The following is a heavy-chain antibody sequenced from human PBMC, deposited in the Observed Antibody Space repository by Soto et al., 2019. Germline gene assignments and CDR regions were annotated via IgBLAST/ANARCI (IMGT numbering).Heavy chain of an antibody. D-gene: IGHD2-15*01. CDR2: IIPIFGTA. CDR3: ARVGCSGGSCYSVWFDH. Sequence: QVQLVQSGAEVKKPGSSVKVSCKASGGTFSSYAISWVRQAPGQGLEWMGGIIPIFGTANYAQKFQGRVTITADESTSTAYMELSSLRSEDTAVYYCARVGCSGGSCYSVWFDHWGQGTLVTVSS. J-gene: IGHJ5*02. CDR1: GGTFSSYA. V-gene: IGHV1-69*12.